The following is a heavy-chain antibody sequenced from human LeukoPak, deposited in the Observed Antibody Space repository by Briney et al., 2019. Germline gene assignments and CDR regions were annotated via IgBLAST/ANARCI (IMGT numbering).Heavy chain of an antibody. J-gene: IGHJ3*02. CDR2: ISGTADSK. Sequence: GGSLRLSCAASRFIFRNYAMSWVRQAPGRGLEWLSIISGTADSKYYADSVKGRFTISRDNPRSTLYLEMNILRAEDTADYYCAKADATIGGAFDTWGQGTMVIVSS. V-gene: IGHV3-23*01. CDR1: RFIFRNYA. D-gene: IGHD3-16*01. CDR3: AKADATIGGAFDT.